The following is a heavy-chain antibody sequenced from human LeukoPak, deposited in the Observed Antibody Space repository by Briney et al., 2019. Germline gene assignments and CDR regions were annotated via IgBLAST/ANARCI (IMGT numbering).Heavy chain of an antibody. Sequence: GASVKVSCKASGYTFTGYYMNWVRQAPGQGLEWMGWINSASGFTKYAQKFQGRVTMTRDTSITTVYMDLTRLTSDDTAVYYCARNFDMKGFDPWGQGTLVTVSS. CDR1: GYTFTGYY. CDR3: ARNFDMKGFDP. J-gene: IGHJ5*02. D-gene: IGHD3-9*01. CDR2: INSASGFT. V-gene: IGHV1-2*02.